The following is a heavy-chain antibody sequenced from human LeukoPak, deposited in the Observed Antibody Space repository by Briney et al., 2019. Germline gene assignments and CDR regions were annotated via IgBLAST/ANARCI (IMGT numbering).Heavy chain of an antibody. CDR1: GFTFRNYA. V-gene: IGHV3-23*01. CDR2: ISGSGGST. Sequence: GGSLRLSCAASGFTFRNYAMSWVRQAPGKGLEWVSAISGSGGSTYYADSVKGRFTISRDNSKNTLYLQMNSLRAEDTAVYYCANLKSVLYGSGSYFHYWGQGTLVTVSS. J-gene: IGHJ4*02. D-gene: IGHD3-10*01. CDR3: ANLKSVLYGSGSYFHY.